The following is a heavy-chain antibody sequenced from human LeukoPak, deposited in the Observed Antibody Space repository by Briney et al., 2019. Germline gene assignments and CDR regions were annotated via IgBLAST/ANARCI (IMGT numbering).Heavy chain of an antibody. V-gene: IGHV1-18*01. CDR1: GYTFTSYG. D-gene: IGHD6-19*01. Sequence: ASVKVSCKASGYTFTSYGISWVRQAPGQGLEWMGWISAYNGNTNYAQKLQGRVTMTTDTSTSTAYMELRSLRSDDTAVYYCARESKYPETYSSGWTPFDYWGQGTLVTVSS. J-gene: IGHJ4*02. CDR2: ISAYNGNT. CDR3: ARESKYPETYSSGWTPFDY.